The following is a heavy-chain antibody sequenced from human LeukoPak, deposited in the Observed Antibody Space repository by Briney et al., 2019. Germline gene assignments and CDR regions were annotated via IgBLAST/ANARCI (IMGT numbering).Heavy chain of an antibody. CDR3: ARDLVTVTKGFDI. CDR2: ISYIGST. CDR1: GGSISSYY. Sequence: SETLSLTCTVSGGSISSYYWSWIRQPPGKGLEWIGYISYIGSTNCNPSLKSRVTISIDTSKNQFSLKLTSVTAADTAVYYCARDLVTVTKGFDIWGQGTMVSVSS. J-gene: IGHJ3*02. V-gene: IGHV4-59*01. D-gene: IGHD4-17*01.